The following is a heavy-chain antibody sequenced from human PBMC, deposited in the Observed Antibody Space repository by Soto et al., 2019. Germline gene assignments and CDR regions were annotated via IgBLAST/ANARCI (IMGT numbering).Heavy chain of an antibody. V-gene: IGHV4-39*01. CDR2: MHHTGTT. CDR3: ARVFGEHRSPCSRGYVY. D-gene: IGHD2-15*01. CDR1: DYSITRHSYY. J-gene: IGHJ4*01. Sequence: PSETLSLTCTVTDYSITRHSYYWCWFRQYPRMEMQWIGTMHHTGTTSYNPSLQSRATIAIGASRNGMFLKLISVTAVGRVDYNCARVFGEHRSPCSRGYVYWC.